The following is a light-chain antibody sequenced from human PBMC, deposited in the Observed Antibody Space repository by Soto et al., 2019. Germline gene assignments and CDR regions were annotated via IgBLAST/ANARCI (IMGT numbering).Light chain of an antibody. CDR3: QHYGSSQSTFSKWT. Sequence: IVLTQSPGTVSLSPGERATLSCRASQSGSSSYLAWYQQRPGQAPRLLIFGASTRATGIPDRFSGSGFGTDFTLTISRLEPEDSAVYLCQHYGSSQSTFSKWTFGQGTKVQI. V-gene: IGKV3-20*01. CDR1: QSGSSSY. J-gene: IGKJ1*01. CDR2: GAS.